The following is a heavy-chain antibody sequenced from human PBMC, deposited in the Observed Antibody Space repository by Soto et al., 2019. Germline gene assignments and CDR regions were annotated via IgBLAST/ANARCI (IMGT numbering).Heavy chain of an antibody. CDR1: SGSISSSSYF. Sequence: QLQLQESGPGLVKPSETLSLTCTVSSGSISSSSYFWGWIRQPPGKGLEWIGNIYYSGSTYYNPSLKSRVTTFVENSNNQCSLKMSTVTAADTAVYYCAGRLRDYPLYYYYMDVWGKGTTVTVSS. CDR2: IYYSGST. V-gene: IGHV4-39*01. D-gene: IGHD4-17*01. J-gene: IGHJ6*03. CDR3: AGRLRDYPLYYYYMDV.